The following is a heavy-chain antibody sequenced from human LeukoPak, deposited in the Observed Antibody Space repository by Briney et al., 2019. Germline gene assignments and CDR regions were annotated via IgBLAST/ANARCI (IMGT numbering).Heavy chain of an antibody. V-gene: IGHV3-30*18. J-gene: IGHJ6*02. CDR2: ISYDGSNK. Sequence: GRSLRLSCAASGFTFSSYGMHWVRQAPGKGLEWVAVISYDGSNKYYADSVKGRFTISRDNSKNTLYLQMNSLGAEDTAVYYCAKELGRPALGAIWAYYYYGMDVWGQGTTVTVSS. D-gene: IGHD1-26*01. CDR1: GFTFSSYG. CDR3: AKELGRPALGAIWAYYYYGMDV.